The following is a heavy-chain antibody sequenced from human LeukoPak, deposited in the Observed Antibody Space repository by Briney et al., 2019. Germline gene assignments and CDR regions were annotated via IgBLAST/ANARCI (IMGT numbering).Heavy chain of an antibody. CDR1: GFTFSSYA. D-gene: IGHD3-22*01. CDR3: ARSLTYYYDSSGYYYPDLFDY. Sequence: GGSLRLSCAASGFTFSSYAMHWVRQAPGKGLEYVSAISSNGGSTYYANSVKGRFTISRDNSKNTLYLQMGSLRAEDMAVYYCARSLTYYYDSSGYYYPDLFDYRGQGTLVTVSS. V-gene: IGHV3-64*01. CDR2: ISSNGGST. J-gene: IGHJ4*02.